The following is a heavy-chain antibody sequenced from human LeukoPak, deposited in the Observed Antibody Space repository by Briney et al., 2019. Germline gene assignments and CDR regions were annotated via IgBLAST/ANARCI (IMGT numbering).Heavy chain of an antibody. V-gene: IGHV1-8*01. CDR3: ARDQNSGSYVNPTSGAFDI. D-gene: IGHD1-26*01. J-gene: IGHJ3*02. CDR1: GYTFTSYD. Sequence: GASVKVSCKASGYTFTSYDINWVRQATGQGLEWMGWMNPNSGNTGYAQKFQGRVTMTRNTSISTAYMELSSLRSEDTAVYYCARDQNSGSYVNPTSGAFDIWGQGTMVTVSS. CDR2: MNPNSGNT.